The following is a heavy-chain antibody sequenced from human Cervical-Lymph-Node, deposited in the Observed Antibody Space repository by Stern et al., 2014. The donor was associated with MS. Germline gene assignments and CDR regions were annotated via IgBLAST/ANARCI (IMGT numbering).Heavy chain of an antibody. CDR3: VRDNYGTDY. V-gene: IGHV3-74*03. CDR1: GFIFSNYW. J-gene: IGHJ4*02. CDR2: INSDGSST. Sequence: VQLVESGGDLVQPGGSLRLSFAASGFIFSNYWMQWVRQAPGKVLVWVSHINSDGSSTTYADSVKGRFPTSRDNAKNTLYLQMDDLRAEDTAVYFCVRDNYGTDYWGQGTLVTVSS. D-gene: IGHD3-16*01.